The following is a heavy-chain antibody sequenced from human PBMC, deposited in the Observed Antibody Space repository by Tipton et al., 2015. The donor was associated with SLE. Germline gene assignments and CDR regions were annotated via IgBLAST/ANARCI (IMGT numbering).Heavy chain of an antibody. V-gene: IGHV4-59*01. Sequence: TLSLTCTVSGGPISGYYWSWIRQSPGQGLEWIGFIHSSGSTSYKPSLKSRVTISVDTSMNQFSLKLSTVTAADTAVYFCARETGRHDFFTGFYRLHFDYWGQGFLVTASS. CDR2: IHSSGST. J-gene: IGHJ4*02. D-gene: IGHD3-9*01. CDR1: GGPISGYY. CDR3: ARETGRHDFFTGFYRLHFDY.